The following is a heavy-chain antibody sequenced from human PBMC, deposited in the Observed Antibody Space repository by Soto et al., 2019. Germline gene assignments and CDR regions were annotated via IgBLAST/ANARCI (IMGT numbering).Heavy chain of an antibody. J-gene: IGHJ5*02. D-gene: IGHD1-26*01. CDR1: GFSVSSNY. CDR3: ARHRHPRGTVGATSPLDP. Sequence: GGSLRLSCAISGFSVSSNYLSWVRQAPGKGLEWVSVHYSGGSTYYADSVQGRFTISRDKSNNTLYLQMRRVRAEDAAVYFCARHRHPRGTVGATSPLDPWGQGTQVTVSS. V-gene: IGHV3-53*01. CDR2: HYSGGST.